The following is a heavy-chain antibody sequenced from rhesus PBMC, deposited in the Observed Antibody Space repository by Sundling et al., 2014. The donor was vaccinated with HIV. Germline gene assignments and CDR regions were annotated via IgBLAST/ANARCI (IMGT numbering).Heavy chain of an antibody. CDR2: IIPHVGLT. CDR1: GFTFDSYA. CDR3: ARDVDGLEYHYGLDS. D-gene: IGHD2-15*01. J-gene: IGHJ6*01. Sequence: QVLLVQSGAEMKKPGASVKVSCEASGFTFDSYAINWVRQAPGQGLEWMGVIIPHVGLTNYAEKFQGRVTITADTFRTTVFMELSGLGSEDTAIYYCARDVDGLEYHYGLDSWGQGVVVTVS. V-gene: IGHV1-198*02.